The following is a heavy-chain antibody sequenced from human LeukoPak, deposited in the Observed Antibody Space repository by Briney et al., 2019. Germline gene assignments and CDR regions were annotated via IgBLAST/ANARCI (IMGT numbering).Heavy chain of an antibody. CDR2: IYSDGST. CDR3: ARDSSGWPSLDH. V-gene: IGHV4-4*07. CDR1: GDSISGFY. D-gene: IGHD6-19*01. Sequence: SETLSLTCTVSGDSISGFYWTWIRRPADKGLEWIGRIYSDGSTSYNPSLKSRITMSLDTSKNQFSLKLNSMTAADTAVYYCARDSSGWPSLDHWGEGTLVTVSS. J-gene: IGHJ4*02.